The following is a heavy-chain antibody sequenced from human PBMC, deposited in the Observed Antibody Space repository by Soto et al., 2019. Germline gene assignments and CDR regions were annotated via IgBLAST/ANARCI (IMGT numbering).Heavy chain of an antibody. D-gene: IGHD6-6*01. CDR1: GFTFSSYS. CDR2: ISSSSSYI. V-gene: IGHV3-21*01. CDR3: ARTILPEYSSSPAYYFDY. J-gene: IGHJ4*02. Sequence: VGSLRLSCAASGFTFSSYSMNWVRQAPGKGLEWVSSISSSSSYIYYADSVKGRFTISRDNAKNSLYLQMNSLRAEDTAVYYCARTILPEYSSSPAYYFDYWGQGTLVTVSS.